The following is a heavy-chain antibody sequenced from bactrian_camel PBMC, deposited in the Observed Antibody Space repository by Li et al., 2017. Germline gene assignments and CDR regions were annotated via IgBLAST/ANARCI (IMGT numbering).Heavy chain of an antibody. V-gene: IGHV3S53*01. Sequence: HVQLVESGGGTVQHGGSLRLSCTSNVYTTGFRCMAWFRHGRGKQGEGVATIDSDGRSSYADSVKGRFTISQDYSKDMLYLQMNMLKPEDTAMYYCAAEDRDLDYGPGTSVCTNDFGYWGQGTQVTVS. CDR2: IDSDGRS. J-gene: IGHJ6*01. CDR1: VYTTGFRC. CDR3: AAEDRDLDYGPGTSVCTNDFGY. D-gene: IGHD4*01.